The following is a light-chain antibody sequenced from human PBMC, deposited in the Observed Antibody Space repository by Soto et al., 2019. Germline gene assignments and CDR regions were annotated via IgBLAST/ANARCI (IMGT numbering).Light chain of an antibody. CDR1: SSDVGAYDY. CDR3: NSYTSSRTYV. CDR2: DVT. Sequence: QSVLTQPASVSGSPGQSITISCTGTSSDVGAYDYVSWYQQFPDTAPKLIIFDVTNRPSGVSNRSSGSKSGNTASLTISGLQAGDEAEYYCNSYTSSRTYVFGSGTKVTVL. V-gene: IGLV2-14*03. J-gene: IGLJ1*01.